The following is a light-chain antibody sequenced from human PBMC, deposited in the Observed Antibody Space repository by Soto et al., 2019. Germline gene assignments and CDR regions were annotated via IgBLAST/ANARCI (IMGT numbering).Light chain of an antibody. Sequence: DIQMTQSPSTLSASVGDRVTITCRASQTITDWLAWYQQKPGKAPRLLIYKASTLESGVPSRFSGSGSGTEFTLTISSLQPDDFATYYCQHYDTYTWTFGQGTKMEIK. CDR3: QHYDTYTWT. V-gene: IGKV1-5*03. CDR2: KAS. J-gene: IGKJ1*01. CDR1: QTITDW.